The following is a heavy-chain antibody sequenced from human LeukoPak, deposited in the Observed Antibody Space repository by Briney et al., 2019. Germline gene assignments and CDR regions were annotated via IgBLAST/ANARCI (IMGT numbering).Heavy chain of an antibody. CDR2: FDPEDGET. D-gene: IGHD2-2*02. CDR1: GYTLTELS. Sequence: ASVKVSCKVSGYTLTELSMHWVRQAPGKGLEWMGGFDPEDGETIYAQKFQGRVTMTEDTSTDTAYMELSSLRSEDTAVYYCATEGIVVVPAAIYGPGDAFDIWGQGTMVTVSS. V-gene: IGHV1-24*01. J-gene: IGHJ3*02. CDR3: ATEGIVVVPAAIYGPGDAFDI.